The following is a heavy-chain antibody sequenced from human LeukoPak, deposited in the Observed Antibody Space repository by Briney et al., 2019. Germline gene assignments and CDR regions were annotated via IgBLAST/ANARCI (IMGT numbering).Heavy chain of an antibody. CDR3: AKSGTYFDLDY. CDR2: INQDGSEK. Sequence: GGSLRLSCAGSGFTFSSFWMNRVRQAPGKGLEWVATINQDGSEKYYLDNVKGRFTISRDNAKKSLYLQMNSLSPEDAALYYCAKSGTYFDLDYWGQGALVTVSS. CDR1: GFTFSSFW. D-gene: IGHD1-26*01. J-gene: IGHJ4*02. V-gene: IGHV3-7*01.